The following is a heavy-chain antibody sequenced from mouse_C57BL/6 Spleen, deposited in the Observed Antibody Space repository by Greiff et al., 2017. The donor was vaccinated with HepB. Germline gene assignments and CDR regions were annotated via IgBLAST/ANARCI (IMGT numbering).Heavy chain of an antibody. D-gene: IGHD1-2*01. CDR2: IYPGSGNT. CDR3: ARGYGSGGGAPWFAY. CDR1: GYSFTSYY. V-gene: IGHV1-66*01. J-gene: IGHJ3*01. Sequence: QVQLQQSGPELVKPGASVKISCKASGYSFTSYYIHWVKQRPGQGLEWIGWIYPGSGNTKYNEKFKGKATLPADTASSTAYMQLSSLTSEDSAVYYCARGYGSGGGAPWFAYWGQGTLVTVSA.